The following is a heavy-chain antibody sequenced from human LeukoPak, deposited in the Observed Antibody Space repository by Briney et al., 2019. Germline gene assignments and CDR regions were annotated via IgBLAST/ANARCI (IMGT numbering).Heavy chain of an antibody. Sequence: SETLSLTCTVSGGSIRSYYWSWVRQPPGKGLEWIGRIYTSGSTNYNPSLKSRVTISVDTSKNQFSLKLSSVTAADTAVYYCARDRSMTGWFDPWGQGTLVTVSS. D-gene: IGHD3-10*01. J-gene: IGHJ5*02. CDR2: IYTSGST. CDR3: ARDRSMTGWFDP. CDR1: GGSIRSYY. V-gene: IGHV4-4*08.